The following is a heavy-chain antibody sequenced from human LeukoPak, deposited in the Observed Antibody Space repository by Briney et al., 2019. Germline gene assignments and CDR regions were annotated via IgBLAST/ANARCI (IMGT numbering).Heavy chain of an antibody. J-gene: IGHJ4*02. D-gene: IGHD2-15*01. Sequence: SETLSLTCAVYGGSFSGYYWSWIRQPPGKGLEWIGSIYYSGSTYYNPSLKSRVTISVDTSKNQFSLKLSSVTAADTAVYYCAREAAATHFDYWGQGTLVTVSS. CDR1: GGSFSGYY. CDR2: IYYSGST. V-gene: IGHV4-34*01. CDR3: AREAAATHFDY.